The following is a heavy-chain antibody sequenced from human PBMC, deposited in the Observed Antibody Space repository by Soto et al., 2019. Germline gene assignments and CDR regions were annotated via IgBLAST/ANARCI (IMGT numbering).Heavy chain of an antibody. V-gene: IGHV3-13*05. Sequence: EVQLVESGGGLVQPGGSLRLSCEASGFTFRNYDMHWVRQGTGKGLEWVSGISAAGDPDYADSVEGRFTISRENAQNSFFLQMNSLRVGDTAVYYCARTDRDFYGLDVCCQGTTVSGSS. CDR1: GFTFRNYD. CDR3: ARTDRDFYGLDV. CDR2: ISAAGDP. J-gene: IGHJ6*02.